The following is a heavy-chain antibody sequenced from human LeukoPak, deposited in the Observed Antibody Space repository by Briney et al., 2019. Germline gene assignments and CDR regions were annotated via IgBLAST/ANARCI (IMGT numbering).Heavy chain of an antibody. CDR3: ARPTGDRADAFDI. J-gene: IGHJ3*02. V-gene: IGHV4-34*01. Sequence: KPSETLSLTCAVYGGSFSGYYWSWIRQPPGKGLEWIGEINHSGSTNYNPSLKSRVTISVDTSKNQFSLKLSSVTAADTAVYYCARPTGDRADAFDIWGQGTMVTVSS. CDR2: INHSGST. CDR1: GGSFSGYY. D-gene: IGHD7-27*01.